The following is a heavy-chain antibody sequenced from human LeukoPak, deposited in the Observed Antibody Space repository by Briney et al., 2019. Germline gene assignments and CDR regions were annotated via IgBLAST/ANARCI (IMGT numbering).Heavy chain of an antibody. CDR2: IKQDGSET. Sequence: PGGSLRLSCAASGFTFGNYWMSWVRRHPGEGLEWLANIKQDGSETYSVDSVRGRFTISRDNAKNSLYLQMNSLRAEDTAVYYCARDFWGAYRVDYFDCWGQGTLVTVST. J-gene: IGHJ4*02. CDR3: ARDFWGAYRVDYFDC. D-gene: IGHD3-3*01. CDR1: GFTFGNYW. V-gene: IGHV3-7*01.